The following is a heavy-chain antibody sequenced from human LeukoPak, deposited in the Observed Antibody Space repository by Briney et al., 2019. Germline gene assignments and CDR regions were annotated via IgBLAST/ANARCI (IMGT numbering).Heavy chain of an antibody. CDR2: ISYDGSNK. CDR3: AAFRGYSYGYEENY. Sequence: PGGSLRLSCAASGFTFSSYGMSWVRRAPGKGLEWVAVISYDGSNKYYADSVKGRFTISRDNSKNTLYLQMNSLRAEDTAVYYCAAFRGYSYGYEENYWGQGTLVTVSS. CDR1: GFTFSSYG. J-gene: IGHJ4*02. V-gene: IGHV3-30*03. D-gene: IGHD5-18*01.